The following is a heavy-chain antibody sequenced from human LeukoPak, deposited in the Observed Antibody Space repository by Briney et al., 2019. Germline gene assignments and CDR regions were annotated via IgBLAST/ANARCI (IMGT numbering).Heavy chain of an antibody. J-gene: IGHJ3*02. D-gene: IGHD3-22*01. Sequence: GGSLRLSCAASGFTFSSYAMSWVRQAPGKGLEWVSAISGSGGSTYYADSVKGRFTISRDNSKNTLYLQMNSLRAEDTAVYYCAKDPLLWDSSGSDAFDIWGQGTMVTVSS. CDR1: GFTFSSYA. CDR2: ISGSGGST. CDR3: AKDPLLWDSSGSDAFDI. V-gene: IGHV3-23*01.